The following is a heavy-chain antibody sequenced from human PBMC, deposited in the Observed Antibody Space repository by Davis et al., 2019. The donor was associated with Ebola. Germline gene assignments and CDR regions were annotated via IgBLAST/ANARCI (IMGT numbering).Heavy chain of an antibody. CDR1: GFTFSSHG. Sequence: PGGSLRLSCAASGFTFSSHGIHWVRQAPGKGLEWLAVVSSDGRIKYYADSVRGRFTISSDNSWNTLYLQMNSLRAEDTAVYYCAKEYGSSGSSFQSYFDFWGQGTLVTVSS. V-gene: IGHV3-30*18. J-gene: IGHJ4*02. CDR2: VSSDGRIK. CDR3: AKEYGSSGSSFQSYFDF. D-gene: IGHD1-26*01.